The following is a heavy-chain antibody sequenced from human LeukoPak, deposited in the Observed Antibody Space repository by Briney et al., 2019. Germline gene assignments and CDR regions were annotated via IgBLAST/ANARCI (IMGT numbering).Heavy chain of an antibody. D-gene: IGHD3-16*01. CDR2: ISDSGGST. V-gene: IGHV3-23*01. J-gene: IGHJ4*02. CDR1: GFKFSNYA. CDR3: AKTLWGLTLLSSDY. Sequence: GGSLRLSCAASGFKFSNYAMTWVRQAPGKGLEWVSGISDSGGSTHYADSVKGRFTISRDNSKNTLYLHMNSLRLEDTAVYWCAKTLWGLTLLSSDYWGQGTLVTVSS.